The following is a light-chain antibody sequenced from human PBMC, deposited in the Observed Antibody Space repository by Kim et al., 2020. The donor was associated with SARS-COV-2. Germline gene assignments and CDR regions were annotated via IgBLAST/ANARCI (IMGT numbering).Light chain of an antibody. V-gene: IGKV3-20*01. CDR2: AAS. CDR1: QTIGGSY. CDR3: QQYGSSPWT. Sequence: SPWEKAPLSCMASQTIGGSYLAWYQPKPGQAPRLLIYAASSRDTDIPVRFSGSGSGTDFTLTISRLEAEDFAVYYCQQYGSSPWTFGQGTKVDIK. J-gene: IGKJ1*01.